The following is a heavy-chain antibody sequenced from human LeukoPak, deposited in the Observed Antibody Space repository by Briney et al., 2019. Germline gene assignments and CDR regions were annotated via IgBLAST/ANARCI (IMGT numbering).Heavy chain of an antibody. D-gene: IGHD3-22*01. CDR1: GNYW. V-gene: IGHV3-74*01. CDR2: INSDGSWI. J-gene: IGHJ4*02. Sequence: GGSLRLSCAASGNYWMHWVRQAPGKGLVWVSHINSDGSWISYADSVKGRFTISKDNAKNTLYVQVNSLGTEDTAAYYCAKGSYYDSSGSFYFDYWGQGTLVTVSS. CDR3: AKGSYYDSSGSFYFDY.